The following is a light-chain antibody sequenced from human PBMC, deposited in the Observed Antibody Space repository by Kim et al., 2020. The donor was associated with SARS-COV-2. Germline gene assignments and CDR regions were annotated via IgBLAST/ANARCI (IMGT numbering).Light chain of an antibody. CDR3: QQYGSLIT. CDR2: DTS. Sequence: EIVLTQSPGTLSLSPGERATLSCRASQSVSNYLAWYQQKPGQAPRLLIYDTSTRATGIPDRFSGSGSGTDFTLTISRLEPEDFAVYYCQQYGSLITFGQGTRLEIK. V-gene: IGKV3-20*01. J-gene: IGKJ5*01. CDR1: QSVSNY.